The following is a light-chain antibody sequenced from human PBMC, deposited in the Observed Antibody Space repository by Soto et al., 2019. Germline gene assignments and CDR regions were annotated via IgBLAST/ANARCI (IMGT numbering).Light chain of an antibody. Sequence: DIQMNQSPSSLSASVGDRVTVTCQASQDISNRLNWHQQKTGKAPKLLIYDASHLETGVPSRFSGSRSGTDFKFIISSLQPEDVATYYCQQYDNLPITFAQGTRLEIK. CDR3: QQYDNLPIT. CDR1: QDISNR. V-gene: IGKV1-33*01. J-gene: IGKJ5*01. CDR2: DAS.